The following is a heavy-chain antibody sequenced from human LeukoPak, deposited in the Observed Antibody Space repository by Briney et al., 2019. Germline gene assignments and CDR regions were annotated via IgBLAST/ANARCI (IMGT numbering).Heavy chain of an antibody. J-gene: IGHJ4*02. Sequence: GGSLRLSCAASGFTVSSNYMSWVRQAPGKGLEGVSVIYSGGSTYYADSVKGRFTISRDNYKNTLYLQMNSLRAEDTAVYYCARSYSSGCFDYWGQGTLVTVSS. CDR2: IYSGGST. CDR3: ARSYSSGCFDY. CDR1: GFTVSSNY. V-gene: IGHV3-66*02. D-gene: IGHD6-19*01.